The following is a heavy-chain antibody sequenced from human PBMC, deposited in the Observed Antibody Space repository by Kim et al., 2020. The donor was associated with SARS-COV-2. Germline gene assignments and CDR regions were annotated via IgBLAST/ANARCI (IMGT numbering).Heavy chain of an antibody. CDR2: IWYDGSNK. J-gene: IGHJ6*02. D-gene: IGHD2-15*01. Sequence: GGSLRLSCAASGFTFSSYGMHWVRQAPGKGLEWVAVIWYDGSNKYYADSVKGRFTISRDNSKNTLYLQMNSLRAEDTAVYYCARVWGYCSGGSCYSGVDGMDVWGQGTTVTVSS. CDR3: ARVWGYCSGGSCYSGVDGMDV. V-gene: IGHV3-33*01. CDR1: GFTFSSYG.